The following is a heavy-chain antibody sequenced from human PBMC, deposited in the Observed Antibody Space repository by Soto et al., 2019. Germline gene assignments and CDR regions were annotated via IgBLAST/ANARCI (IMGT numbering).Heavy chain of an antibody. J-gene: IGHJ2*01. CDR1: EDTFRHYA. V-gene: IGHV1-69*06. CDR2: IIPVFGTA. CDR3: ASTKYDSSAYYYWYLGL. D-gene: IGHD3-22*01. Sequence: QVELVQSGAEVKKPGSSVKVSCQASEDTFRHYAISWVRQAPGQGLEGMAGIIPVFGTANYAQKFQGRVTITADTSANTVYLELSSLRSEDTAVYYCASTKYDSSAYYYWYLGLWGRGTLVTVSS.